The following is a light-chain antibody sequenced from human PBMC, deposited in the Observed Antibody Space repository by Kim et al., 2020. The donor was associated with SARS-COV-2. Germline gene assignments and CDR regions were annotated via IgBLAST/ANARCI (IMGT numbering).Light chain of an antibody. CDR3: QAWDSSNWV. Sequence: SYELTQPPSVSVSPEQTASITCSGDKLGDKYACWYQQKPGQSPVLVIYEHSKRPSGIPERFSGSNSGNTATLTISGTQAMDEADYYCQAWDSSNWVFGGETKLTVL. J-gene: IGLJ3*02. CDR1: KLGDKY. CDR2: EHS. V-gene: IGLV3-1*01.